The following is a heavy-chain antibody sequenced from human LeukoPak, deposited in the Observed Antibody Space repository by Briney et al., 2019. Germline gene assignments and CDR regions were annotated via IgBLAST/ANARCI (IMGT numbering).Heavy chain of an antibody. CDR2: IRYDGSNK. D-gene: IGHD3-22*01. CDR3: AKPIVVVIDGYFDY. J-gene: IGHJ4*02. Sequence: GGSLRLSCAASGFTFSSYGMHWVRQAPGKGLEWVAFIRYDGSNKYYADSVKGRFTISGDNSKNTLYLQMNSLRAEDTAVYYCAKPIVVVIDGYFDYWGQGTLVTVSS. V-gene: IGHV3-30*02. CDR1: GFTFSSYG.